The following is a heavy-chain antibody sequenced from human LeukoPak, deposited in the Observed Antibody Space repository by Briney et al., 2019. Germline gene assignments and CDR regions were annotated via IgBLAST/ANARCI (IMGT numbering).Heavy chain of an antibody. V-gene: IGHV3-23*01. CDR1: GFTFSSYA. CDR3: AKGNWDKLEVFDY. Sequence: GGSLRLSCAASGFTFSSYAMNWVRQAPGKGLGWVSTICVRTGNTYYADSVKGRFTISRDNSKDTLSLLMNSLRAEDTAIYYCAKGNWDKLEVFDYWGQGTLVTVSS. CDR2: ICVRTGNT. D-gene: IGHD1/OR15-1a*01. J-gene: IGHJ4*02.